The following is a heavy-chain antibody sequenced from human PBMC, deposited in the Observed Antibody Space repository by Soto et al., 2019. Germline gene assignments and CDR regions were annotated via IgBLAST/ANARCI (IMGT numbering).Heavy chain of an antibody. CDR2: MNPNSGNT. CDR3: ARGRITIFGVVIQNWFDP. CDR1: GYTFTSYD. Sequence: ASVKVSCKASGYTFTSYDINWVRQATGQGLEWMGWMNPNSGNTGYAQKFQGRVTMTRNTSISTAYMELSSLRSEDTAVYYCARGRITIFGVVIQNWFDPWGQGTLVTVSS. V-gene: IGHV1-8*01. D-gene: IGHD3-3*01. J-gene: IGHJ5*02.